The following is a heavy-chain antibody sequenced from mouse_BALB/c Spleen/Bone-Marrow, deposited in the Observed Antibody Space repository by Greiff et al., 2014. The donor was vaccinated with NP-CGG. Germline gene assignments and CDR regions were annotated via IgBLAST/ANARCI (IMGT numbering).Heavy chain of an antibody. Sequence: EVQLQQSGPELVKPGASVKISCRTSGYTFTEYTIHWVKQSHGKSLEWIGNINPNIGGTTYNQKFKGKATLTVDMSSSTAYMDLRSLTSEDSAVYYCARGRFAYWGQGTLVTVSA. CDR1: GYTFTEYT. CDR3: ARGRFAY. J-gene: IGHJ3*01. CDR2: INPNIGGT. V-gene: IGHV1-18*01.